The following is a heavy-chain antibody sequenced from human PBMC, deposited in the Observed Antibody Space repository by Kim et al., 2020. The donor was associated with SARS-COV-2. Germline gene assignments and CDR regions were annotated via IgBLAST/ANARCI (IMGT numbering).Heavy chain of an antibody. CDR2: ITGSGGST. CDR3: ARERAYSTSSGDC. Sequence: GGSLRLSCAASGFTFSSYAMSWVRQAPGQGLEWVSAITGSGGSTYYADFVKGRFTISRDNSKNTLYLQLNSLRGEDTAVYYCARERAYSTSSGDCWGQGTLVTVSS. V-gene: IGHV3-23*01. J-gene: IGHJ4*02. CDR1: GFTFSSYA. D-gene: IGHD6-6*01.